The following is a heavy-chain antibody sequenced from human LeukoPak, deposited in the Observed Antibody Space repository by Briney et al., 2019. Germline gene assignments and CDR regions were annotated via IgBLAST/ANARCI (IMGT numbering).Heavy chain of an antibody. V-gene: IGHV3-21*01. CDR2: ISSSSSYI. J-gene: IGHJ6*03. CDR1: GFTFSSYS. CDR3: ARANLDPFYYYYMDV. Sequence: GSLRLSCAASGFTFSSYSMNWVRQAPGKGLEWVSSISSSSSYIYYADSVKGRFTISRDSAKNSLYLQMNSLRAEDTAVYYCARANLDPFYYYYMDVWGKGTTVTVSS. D-gene: IGHD3/OR15-3a*01.